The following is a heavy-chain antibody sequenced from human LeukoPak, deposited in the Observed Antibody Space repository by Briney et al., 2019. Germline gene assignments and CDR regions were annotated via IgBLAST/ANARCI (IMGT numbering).Heavy chain of an antibody. J-gene: IGHJ4*02. D-gene: IGHD5-24*01. CDR1: GGSISSGSYY. V-gene: IGHV4-61*02. CDR3: ARSRDGYSIDY. CDR2: IYTSGST. Sequence: SETLSLTCTVSGGSISSGSYYWSWIRQPAGKGLEWIGRIYTSGSTNYNPSLKSRVTMSVDTSKNQFSLKLSSVTAADTALYYCARSRDGYSIDYWGQGTLVTVSS.